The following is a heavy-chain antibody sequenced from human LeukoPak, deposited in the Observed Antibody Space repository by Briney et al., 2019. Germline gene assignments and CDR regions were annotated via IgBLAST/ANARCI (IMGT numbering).Heavy chain of an antibody. CDR3: AKDVRLVRGVNYGSIIDYFDY. Sequence: GGSLRLSCAASGFTFSSYAMSWVRQAPGKGLEWVSAISGSGGSTYYADSVKGRFTISRGNSKNTLYLQMNSLRAEDTAVYYCAKDVRLVRGVNYGSIIDYFDYWGQGTLVTVSS. CDR2: ISGSGGST. CDR1: GFTFSSYA. V-gene: IGHV3-23*01. J-gene: IGHJ4*02. D-gene: IGHD3-10*01.